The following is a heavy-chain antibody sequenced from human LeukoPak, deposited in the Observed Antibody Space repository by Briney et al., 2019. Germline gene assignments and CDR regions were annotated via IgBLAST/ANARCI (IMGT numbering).Heavy chain of an antibody. D-gene: IGHD1-14*01. CDR1: GHPFTTYE. CDR3: ARGPRNDP. Sequence: GASVKVSCKTSGHPFTTYEINWVRQAAGQGLEWMGWVHPNSGNTAYAQEFQGRVTMTRNTSISTAYMELSSLRSDDTAVYFCARGPRNDPWGQGTLVTVSS. CDR2: VHPNSGNT. V-gene: IGHV1-8*01. J-gene: IGHJ5*02.